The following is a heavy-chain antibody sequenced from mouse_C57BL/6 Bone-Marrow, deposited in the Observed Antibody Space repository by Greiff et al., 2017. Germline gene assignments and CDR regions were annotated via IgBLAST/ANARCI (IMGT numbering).Heavy chain of an antibody. D-gene: IGHD2-4*01. Sequence: EVKVVESVAELVRPGASVKLSCTASGFNIKNTYMHWVKQRPEQGLEWIGRIDPANGNTKYAPKFPGKATITADTSSNTAYLQLSSLTTEDTAIYYCAKGYDYDKGFADWGQGTLVTVSA. CDR1: GFNIKNTY. J-gene: IGHJ3*01. V-gene: IGHV14-3*01. CDR3: AKGYDYDKGFAD. CDR2: IDPANGNT.